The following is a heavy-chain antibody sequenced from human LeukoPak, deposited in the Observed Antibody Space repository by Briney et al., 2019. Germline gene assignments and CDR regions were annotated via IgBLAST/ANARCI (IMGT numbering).Heavy chain of an antibody. V-gene: IGHV4-34*01. D-gene: IGHD6-13*01. Sequence: SETLSLTCAVYGGSFSGYYWSWIRQPPGKGLEWIGEINHSGSTNYNPSLKSRVTISVDTSKNQFSLKLSSVTAADTAVYYCASHANAISSWYYWYFDLWGRGTLVTVSS. CDR3: ASHANAISSWYYWYFDL. CDR2: INHSGST. J-gene: IGHJ2*01. CDR1: GGSFSGYY.